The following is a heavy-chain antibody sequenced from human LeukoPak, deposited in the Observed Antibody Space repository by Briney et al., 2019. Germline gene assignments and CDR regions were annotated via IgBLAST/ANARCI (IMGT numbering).Heavy chain of an antibody. Sequence: SETLSLTCAVYGGSFSGYYWSWIRQPPGKGLEWIGEINHSGSTNYNPSLKSRVTISVDTSKNQFSLKLSSVTAADTAVYYCARSYDFWSGPNFDYWGQGTLVTVSS. CDR1: GGSFSGYY. V-gene: IGHV4-34*01. D-gene: IGHD3-3*01. CDR3: ARSYDFWSGPNFDY. J-gene: IGHJ4*02. CDR2: INHSGST.